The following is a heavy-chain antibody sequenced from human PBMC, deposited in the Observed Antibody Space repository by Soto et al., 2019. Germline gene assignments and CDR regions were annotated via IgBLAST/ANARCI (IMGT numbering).Heavy chain of an antibody. J-gene: IGHJ5*02. V-gene: IGHV1-8*01. Sequence: ASVKVSCKASGYTFTSYDINWVRQATGQGLEWMGWMNPNSGNTGYAQKFQGRVTMTRNTSISTAYMELSSLRSEDTAVYYCGRVAYDTKGAKWFDPGCQGTLVTVSS. CDR3: GRVAYDTKGAKWFDP. CDR1: GYTFTSYD. D-gene: IGHD2-8*01. CDR2: MNPNSGNT.